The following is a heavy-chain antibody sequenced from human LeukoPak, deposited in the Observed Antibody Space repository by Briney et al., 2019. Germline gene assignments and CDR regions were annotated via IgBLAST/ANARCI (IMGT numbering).Heavy chain of an antibody. CDR1: GDSVSSNSAA. V-gene: IGHV6-1*01. Sequence: SQTLSLTCAISGDSVSSNSAAWNWIRQSPSRGLEWLGRTYYRSKWYNDYAVSVKSRITINPDTSKNQFSLQLNSVTPEDTAVYYCAREGGQQLVRRSVEYYYYGMDVWGQGTTVTVSS. CDR3: AREGGQQLVRRSVEYYYYGMDV. D-gene: IGHD6-13*01. J-gene: IGHJ6*02. CDR2: TYYRSKWYN.